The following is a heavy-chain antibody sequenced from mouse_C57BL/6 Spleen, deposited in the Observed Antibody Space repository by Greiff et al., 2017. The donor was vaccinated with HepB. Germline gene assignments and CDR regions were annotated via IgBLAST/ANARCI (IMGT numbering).Heavy chain of an antibody. CDR3: ARDPHLGY. J-gene: IGHJ4*01. V-gene: IGHV1-76*01. CDR2: IYPGSGNT. CDR1: GYTFTDYY. Sequence: QVQLQQSGAELVRPGASVKLSCKASGYTFTDYYINWVKQRPGQGLEWIARIYPGSGNTYYNEKFKGKATLTAEKSSSTAYMQLSSLTSEDSAVYFCARDPHLGYWGQGTSVTVSS.